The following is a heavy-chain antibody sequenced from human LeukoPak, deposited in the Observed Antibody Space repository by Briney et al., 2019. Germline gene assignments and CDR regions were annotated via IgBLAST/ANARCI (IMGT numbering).Heavy chain of an antibody. CDR1: GFTVSSNY. D-gene: IGHD1-26*01. CDR3: ARAKSGSSPWDY. J-gene: IGHJ4*02. CDR2: IYSGGST. V-gene: IGHV3-53*01. Sequence: PGGSLRLSCAASGFTVSSNYMSWVRQAPGKGLEWVSLIYSGGSTYYADSVKGRFTISRDNSKNTLYLQMNSLRAEDTAVYYCARAKSGSSPWDYWGQGTLVTVSS.